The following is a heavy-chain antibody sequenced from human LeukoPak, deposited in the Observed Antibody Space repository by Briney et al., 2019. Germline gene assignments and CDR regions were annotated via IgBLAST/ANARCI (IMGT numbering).Heavy chain of an antibody. D-gene: IGHD3-3*01. V-gene: IGHV4-34*01. CDR3: ASRAPDYDFWSGYTTLFKYYYYNMDV. J-gene: IGHJ6*03. CDR1: GGSFSGYY. CDR2: INHSGST. Sequence: PSETLSLTCAVYGGSFSGYYWSWIRQPPGKGLEWIGEINHSGSTNYNPSLKSRVTISVDTSKNQFSLKLSSVTAADTAVYYCASRAPDYDFWSGYTTLFKYYYYNMDVWGKGTTVTVSS.